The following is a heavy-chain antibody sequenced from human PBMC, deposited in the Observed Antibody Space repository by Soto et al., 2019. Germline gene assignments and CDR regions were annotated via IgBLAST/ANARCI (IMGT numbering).Heavy chain of an antibody. Sequence: EVQLLESGGGLVQPGGSLRLSCAASGFTFSSYAMSWVRQAPGKGLEWVSAISGSGGSTYYADSVKGRFTISRDNSKNTLYLQMNSVRAEDTAVYYCAKGGDIVVVVAARVDYWGQGTLVTVSS. J-gene: IGHJ4*02. CDR3: AKGGDIVVVVAARVDY. D-gene: IGHD2-15*01. CDR2: ISGSGGST. CDR1: GFTFSSYA. V-gene: IGHV3-23*01.